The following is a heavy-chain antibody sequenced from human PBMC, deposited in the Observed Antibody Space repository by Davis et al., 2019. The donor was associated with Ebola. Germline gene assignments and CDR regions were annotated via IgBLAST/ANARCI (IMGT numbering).Heavy chain of an antibody. Sequence: GGSLRLSCAASGFTFSSYWMSWVRQAPGKGLEWVANIKQDGSEKYYVDSVKGRFTISRDNAKNSLYLQMNSLRAEDTAVYYCARRLPYGSGSYWVLYYYGMDVWGQGTTVTVSS. CDR1: GFTFSSYW. CDR2: IKQDGSEK. V-gene: IGHV3-7*01. CDR3: ARRLPYGSGSYWVLYYYGMDV. J-gene: IGHJ6*02. D-gene: IGHD3-10*01.